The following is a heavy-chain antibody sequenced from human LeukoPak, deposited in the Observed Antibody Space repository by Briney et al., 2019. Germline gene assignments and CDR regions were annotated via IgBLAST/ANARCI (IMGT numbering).Heavy chain of an antibody. D-gene: IGHD3/OR15-3a*01. CDR2: IYYSGST. J-gene: IGHJ4*02. Sequence: SETLSLTCAVSGGSISSSSYYWGWIRQPPGKGLEWIGSIYYSGSTYYNPSLKSRVTISVDTSKNQFSLKLSSVTAADTAVYYGARDWTSDTFDYWGQGTLVTVSS. CDR3: ARDWTSDTFDY. CDR1: GGSISSSSYY. V-gene: IGHV4-39*07.